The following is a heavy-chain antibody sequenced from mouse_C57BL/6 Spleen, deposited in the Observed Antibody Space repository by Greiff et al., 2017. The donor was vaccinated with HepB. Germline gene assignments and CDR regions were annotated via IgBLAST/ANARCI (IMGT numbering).Heavy chain of an antibody. Sequence: EVKLQESGPGLVKPSQSLSLTCSVTGYSITSGYYWNWIRQFPGNKLEWMGYISYDGSNNYNPSLKNRISITRDTSKNQFFLKLNSVTTEDTATYYCARDEYGSSYFDYWGQGTTLTVSS. CDR2: ISYDGSN. CDR3: ARDEYGSSYFDY. J-gene: IGHJ2*01. D-gene: IGHD1-1*01. V-gene: IGHV3-6*01. CDR1: GYSITSGYY.